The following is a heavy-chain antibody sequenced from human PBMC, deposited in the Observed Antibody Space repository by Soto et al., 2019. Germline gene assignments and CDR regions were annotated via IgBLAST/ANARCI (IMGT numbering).Heavy chain of an antibody. Sequence: ASVKVSCKASGFTFSRSAMQWVRQARGQRLEWIGWIVVASGNTNFPQSFQERVTITRDMSTSTVYLELSSLRSEDTAVYYCAAAFNRGFYYGMDVWGQGTTVTVSS. CDR1: GFTFSRSA. V-gene: IGHV1-58*02. CDR2: IVVASGNT. CDR3: AAAFNRGFYYGMDV. J-gene: IGHJ6*02.